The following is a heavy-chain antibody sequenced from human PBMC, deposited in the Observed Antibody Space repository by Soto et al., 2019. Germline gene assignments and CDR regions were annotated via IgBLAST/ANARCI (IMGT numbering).Heavy chain of an antibody. CDR2: IRNKGNNYAT. J-gene: IGHJ4*02. V-gene: IGHV3-73*02. CDR3: TARRDWTAVDPLDY. Sequence: EVPLVESGGGLVQPGGSLKVSCAASGFTFSDSAMHWVRQASGIGLEWVGRIRNKGNNYATAYTASVKGRFTISRDDSKNTVYLQMNSLKIDDTAVYYCTARRDWTAVDPLDYWGLGTLVTVSS. CDR1: GFTFSDSA. D-gene: IGHD5-18*01.